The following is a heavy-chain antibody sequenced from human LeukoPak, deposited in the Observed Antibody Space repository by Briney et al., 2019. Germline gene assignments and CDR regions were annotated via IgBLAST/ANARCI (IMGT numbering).Heavy chain of an antibody. D-gene: IGHD2-2*01. CDR1: GFTFIDFY. V-gene: IGHV3-11*01. J-gene: IGHJ6*03. CDR2: ISHAGVGT. Sequence: GGSLRHSCVASGFTFIDFYMTGIRQAPGKGLAWISHISHAGVGTLYTDSVRGRFTISRDNANHLLYLQMDSLRDQDTAVYYCAKVSVGDCASSNCYAGYYNYFYMDFWGKGTTVTVSS. CDR3: AKVSVGDCASSNCYAGYYNYFYMDF.